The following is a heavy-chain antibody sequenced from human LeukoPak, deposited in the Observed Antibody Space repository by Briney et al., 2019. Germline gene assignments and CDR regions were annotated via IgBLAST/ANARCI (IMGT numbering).Heavy chain of an antibody. D-gene: IGHD3-22*01. V-gene: IGHV3-23*01. Sequence: GGSLRLSCAASGLTFSSYAMNWVRQAPGKGLEWVSVISGNGGSTYYADSVRGRFTISRDNSKSTLYLQMNSLRAEDTALYYCTGSYYYEYFQHWGQGTVVPVSS. CDR2: ISGNGGST. J-gene: IGHJ1*01. CDR3: TGSYYYEYFQH. CDR1: GLTFSSYA.